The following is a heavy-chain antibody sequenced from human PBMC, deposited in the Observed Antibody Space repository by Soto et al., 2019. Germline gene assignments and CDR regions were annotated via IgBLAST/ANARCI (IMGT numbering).Heavy chain of an antibody. CDR3: AREGLSSSWYIDY. CDR1: GGSISSYY. V-gene: IGHV4-59*01. Sequence: SETLSLTCTVSGGSISSYYWSWIRQPPGKGLEWIGYIYYSGSTNYNPSLKSRVTISVDTSKNQFSLKLSSVTAADTAVYYCAREGLSSSWYIDYWGQGTLVTVSS. D-gene: IGHD6-13*01. CDR2: IYYSGST. J-gene: IGHJ4*02.